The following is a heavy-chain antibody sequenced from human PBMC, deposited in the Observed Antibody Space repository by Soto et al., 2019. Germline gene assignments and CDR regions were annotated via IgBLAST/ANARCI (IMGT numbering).Heavy chain of an antibody. CDR2: MNEDGSER. CDR1: GFSFSSAW. V-gene: IGHV3-7*03. J-gene: IGHJ4*02. Sequence: EVQLVESGGGLVQPGGSLRLSCAVSGFSFSSAWMTWIRQAPGKGLERVAIMNEDGSERYYVDSVKGRFTISRDNAKNALFLQMNRLRGDDTAVYFFARDRGFSRFDYWGQGSLVTVSS. CDR3: ARDRGFSRFDY.